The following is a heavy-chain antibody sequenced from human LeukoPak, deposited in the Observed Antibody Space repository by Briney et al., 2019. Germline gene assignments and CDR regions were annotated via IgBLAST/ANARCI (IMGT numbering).Heavy chain of an antibody. Sequence: SETLSLTCTVSGGSISSSSYYWGWIRQPPGKGLEWIGSIYYSGSTYYNPSLKSRVTISVDTSKNQFSLKPSSVTAADTAVYYCARLGGSGSYRKGSFDYWGQGTLVTVSS. CDR2: IYYSGST. CDR3: ARLGGSGSYRKGSFDY. D-gene: IGHD1-26*01. J-gene: IGHJ4*02. V-gene: IGHV4-39*01. CDR1: GGSISSSSYY.